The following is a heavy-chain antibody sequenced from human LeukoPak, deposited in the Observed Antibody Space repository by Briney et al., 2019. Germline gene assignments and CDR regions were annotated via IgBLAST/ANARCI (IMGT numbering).Heavy chain of an antibody. Sequence: GGSLRLSCAASGFTFSSYAMHWVRQAPGKGLEWEQVIPYDGSNKYYADSVKGRFTISRDNSKNTLYLQMNSLRAEDTAVYYCARVVLGIVPAATRLIDYWGQGTLVTVSS. J-gene: IGHJ4*02. D-gene: IGHD2-2*01. CDR2: IPYDGSNK. CDR3: ARVVLGIVPAATRLIDY. V-gene: IGHV3-30*01. CDR1: GFTFSSYA.